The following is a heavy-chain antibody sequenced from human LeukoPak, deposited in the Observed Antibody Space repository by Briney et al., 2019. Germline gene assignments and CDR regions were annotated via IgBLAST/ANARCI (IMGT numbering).Heavy chain of an antibody. J-gene: IGHJ6*02. D-gene: IGHD6-13*01. Sequence: KPSETLSLTCTVSGGSISSYYWSWIRQPPGKGLEWIGYIYYSGSTNYNPSLKSRVTISVDTSKNQFSLKLSSVTAADTAVYYCAREGAAAGTFYYYGMDVWGQGTTVTVSS. CDR2: IYYSGST. CDR1: GGSISSYY. CDR3: AREGAAAGTFYYYGMDV. V-gene: IGHV4-59*12.